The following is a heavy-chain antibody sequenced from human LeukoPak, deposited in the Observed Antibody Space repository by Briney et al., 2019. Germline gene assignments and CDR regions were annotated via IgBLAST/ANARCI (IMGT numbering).Heavy chain of an antibody. CDR3: ARDRTTMIELDY. CDR1: GYTFTGYY. Sequence: ASVKVSCKASGYTFTGYYMHWVRQAPGQGLEWMGWNNPNSGGTNYAQKFQGRVTMTRDTSISTAYMELSRLRSDDTAVYYCARDRTTMIELDYWGQGTLVTVSS. CDR2: NNPNSGGT. V-gene: IGHV1-2*02. J-gene: IGHJ4*02. D-gene: IGHD3-22*01.